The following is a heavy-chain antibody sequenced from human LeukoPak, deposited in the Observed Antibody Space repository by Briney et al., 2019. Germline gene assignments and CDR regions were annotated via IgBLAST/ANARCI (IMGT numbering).Heavy chain of an antibody. CDR3: AKDQRDDILTGTSDY. CDR2: INDIGGST. CDR1: GFTFTSYA. V-gene: IGHV3-23*01. J-gene: IGHJ4*02. Sequence: GSLRLSCAASGFTFTSYAMTWVRQAPGQGLEWVSAINDIGGSTYYADSVKGRFTISRDNSKNTLYLQMNSLRAEDTAVYYCAKDQRDDILTGTSDYWGQGTLVTVSS. D-gene: IGHD3-9*01.